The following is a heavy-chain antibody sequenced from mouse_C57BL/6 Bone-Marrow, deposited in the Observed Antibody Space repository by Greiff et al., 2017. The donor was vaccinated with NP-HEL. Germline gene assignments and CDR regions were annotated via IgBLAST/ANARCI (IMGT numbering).Heavy chain of an antibody. CDR3: ARSPLWLRRNYYAMDY. D-gene: IGHD2-2*01. Sequence: EVQLVESGPGLAKPSHTLSLTCSVTGYSITSDYWNWIRKFPGNKLEYMGYISYSGSTYHNPSLKSRISITRDTSKNQYYLQLNSVTTEDKATYYCARSPLWLRRNYYAMDYWGQGTSVTVSS. CDR2: ISYSGST. CDR1: GYSITSDY. V-gene: IGHV3-8*01. J-gene: IGHJ4*01.